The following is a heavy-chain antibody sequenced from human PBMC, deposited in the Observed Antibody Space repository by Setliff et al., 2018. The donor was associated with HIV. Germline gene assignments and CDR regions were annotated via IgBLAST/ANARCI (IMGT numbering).Heavy chain of an antibody. J-gene: IGHJ3*02. V-gene: IGHV3-48*03. CDR1: GFIFSSYE. CDR3: ALRVTRNASDI. D-gene: IGHD4-4*01. Sequence: PGGSLRLSCAASGFIFSSYEMNWVRQAPGKGLGWVSYISSSGATTYYADSVKGRFTISRDNAENSLYLQMNSLRVEDTAVYYCALRVTRNASDIWGQGTTVTVSS. CDR2: ISSSGATT.